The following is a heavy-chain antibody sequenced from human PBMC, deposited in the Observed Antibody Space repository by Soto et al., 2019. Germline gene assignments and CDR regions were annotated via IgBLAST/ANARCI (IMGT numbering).Heavy chain of an antibody. Sequence: GESLKISCKASGYTFTDAWIGWVRQMPGKGLEWMGIVYPGDSQTRYNPSFQGQITISADKSITTAYLQWTSLKASDSAMYYCARQKGYWGQGTLVTVSS. V-gene: IGHV5-51*01. CDR1: GYTFTDAW. CDR3: ARQKGY. CDR2: VYPGDSQT. J-gene: IGHJ4*02.